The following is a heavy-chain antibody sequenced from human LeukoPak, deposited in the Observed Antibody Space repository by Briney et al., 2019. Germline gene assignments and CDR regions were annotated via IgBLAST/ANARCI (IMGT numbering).Heavy chain of an antibody. D-gene: IGHD6-13*01. Sequence: SETLSLTCTVSGGSISSYYWSWIRQPPGKGLEWIGYIYYSGSTNYNPSLKSRVTISVDTSKNQFSLKLSSVTAADTAVYYCARLSSWPYAFDIWGQGTMVTVSS. CDR3: ARLSSWPYAFDI. V-gene: IGHV4-59*01. CDR1: GGSISSYY. CDR2: IYYSGST. J-gene: IGHJ3*02.